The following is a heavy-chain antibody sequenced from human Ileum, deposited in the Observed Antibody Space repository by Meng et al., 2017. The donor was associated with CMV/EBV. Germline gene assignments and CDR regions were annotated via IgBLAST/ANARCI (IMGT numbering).Heavy chain of an antibody. CDR2: VYSTGST. V-gene: IGHV4-59*01. CDR1: GGSISSYY. D-gene: IGHD3-10*01. CDR3: ARTGRFGSYYFDY. J-gene: IGHJ4*02. Sequence: VQLQDADPGLVKPSETPRSTCSVSGGSISSYYWSWIRQAQGKGLEWIGYVYSTGSTNYSPSLRSRVTISVDTSRNQFSLRLSSVTAADTAVYYCARTGRFGSYYFDYWGQGTLVTVSS.